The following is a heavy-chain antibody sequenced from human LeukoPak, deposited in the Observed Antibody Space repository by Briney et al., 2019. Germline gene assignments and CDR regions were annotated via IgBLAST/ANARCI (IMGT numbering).Heavy chain of an antibody. Sequence: GESLKISCKGSGYSFANYWIAWVRQMPGKGLEWMGVMYPGDSDTRYSPSFQGQVTISADKSIGTAYLQWSSLKASDTAMYYCARRFSGSRWEDWGQGTLVTVSS. J-gene: IGHJ4*02. D-gene: IGHD6-13*01. CDR2: MYPGDSDT. CDR3: ARRFSGSRWED. CDR1: GYSFANYW. V-gene: IGHV5-51*01.